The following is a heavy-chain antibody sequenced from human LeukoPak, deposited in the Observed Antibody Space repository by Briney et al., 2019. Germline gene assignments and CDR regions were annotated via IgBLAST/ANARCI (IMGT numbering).Heavy chain of an antibody. Sequence: SQTLSLTCAASGGSISSGGYSWSWIRQPPGKGLEWIGYIYHSGSTYYNPSLKSRVTISVDRSKNQFALKLSSVTAADTAVYYCARLGVRGAEGVWFDPWGQGTLVTVSS. J-gene: IGHJ5*02. CDR2: IYHSGST. CDR1: GGSISSGGYS. D-gene: IGHD6-25*01. V-gene: IGHV4-30-2*01. CDR3: ARLGVRGAEGVWFDP.